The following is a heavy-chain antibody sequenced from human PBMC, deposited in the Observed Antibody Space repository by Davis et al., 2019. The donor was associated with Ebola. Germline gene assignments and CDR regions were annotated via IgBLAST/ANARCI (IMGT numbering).Heavy chain of an antibody. J-gene: IGHJ6*02. CDR1: GFTFSSYS. CDR3: ARDRRRIAAAGQNGMDV. CDR2: ISSSSSYI. V-gene: IGHV3-21*01. Sequence: PGGSLRLSCAASGFTFSSYSMNWVRQAPGKGLEWVSSISSSSSYIYYADSVKGRFTISRDNAKNSLYLQMNSLRAEDTAVYYCARDRRRIAAAGQNGMDVWGQGTTVTVSS. D-gene: IGHD6-13*01.